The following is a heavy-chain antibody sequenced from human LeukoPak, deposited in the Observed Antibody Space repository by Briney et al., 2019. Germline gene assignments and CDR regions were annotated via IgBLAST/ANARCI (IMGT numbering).Heavy chain of an antibody. V-gene: IGHV3-48*01. J-gene: IGHJ3*02. CDR3: ARHRGATWLGAFDI. Sequence: GGSLRLSCAASGFTFSSYSMNWVRQAPGKGLEWVSYISSSSSTIYYADSVKGRFTISRDNAKNSLYLQMNSLRAEDTAVYYCARHRGATWLGAFDIWGQGTMVTVSS. D-gene: IGHD1-26*01. CDR1: GFTFSSYS. CDR2: ISSSSSTI.